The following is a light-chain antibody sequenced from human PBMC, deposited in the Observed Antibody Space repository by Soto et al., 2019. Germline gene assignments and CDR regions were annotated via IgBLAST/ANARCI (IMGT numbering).Light chain of an antibody. CDR2: EVS. CDR1: ISVVGGYKY. V-gene: IGLV2-8*01. J-gene: IGLJ2*01. Sequence: QSALTQPPSASGSPGQSVTISCTGTISVVGGYKYVSWYQHQPGKAPKLMIYEVSRRPSGVPDRFSGSKSGNTASLTVSGLQAEDEADYYCISYAGSNNFGVVFGGGTKVTVL. CDR3: ISYAGSNNFGVV.